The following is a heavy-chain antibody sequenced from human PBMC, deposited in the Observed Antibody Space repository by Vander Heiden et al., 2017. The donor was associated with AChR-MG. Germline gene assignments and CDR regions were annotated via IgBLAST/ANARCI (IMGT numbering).Heavy chain of an antibody. D-gene: IGHD4-17*01. V-gene: IGHV4-31*03. J-gene: IGHJ3*02. CDR3: ARHRQYGDFNFDI. CDR1: GDSTTNGAFY. Sequence: QVQLEESGPGLVEPSPTLSLTCSVTGDSTTNGAFYWGWIRQSPGKGLEWLGYIYYTGNAYYNPSLRSRLSISIDTSKNQFSLILRSVTAADTAVYYCARHRQYGDFNFDIWGQGTMATVSP. CDR2: IYYTGNA.